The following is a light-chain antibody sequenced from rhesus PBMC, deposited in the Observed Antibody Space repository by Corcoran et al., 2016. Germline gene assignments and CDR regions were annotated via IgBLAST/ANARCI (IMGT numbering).Light chain of an antibody. CDR3: MQALQTPRT. CDR2: YGS. J-gene: IGKJ1*01. V-gene: IGKV2-60*01. Sequence: DIVMTQTPLSLPVTLGEPASISCRSSQSLLSSNGYNYLNWYLQKPGQSPQLLIYYGSNRDSGVPDRFSGSGSGTDFTLKISRVEAEDVGVYYCMQALQTPRTFGQGTKVEIK. CDR1: QSLLSSNGYNY.